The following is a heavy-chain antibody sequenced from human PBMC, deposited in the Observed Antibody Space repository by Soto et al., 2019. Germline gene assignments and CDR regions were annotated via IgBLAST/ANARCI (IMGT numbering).Heavy chain of an antibody. CDR3: ARVYGDYLAY. D-gene: IGHD4-17*01. CDR2: IYYSGST. J-gene: IGHJ4*02. Sequence: SETLSLTCTVSGGSISSSSYYWGWIRQPPGKGLEWIGSIYYSGSTYYNPSLKSRVTISVDTSKNQFSLKLSSVTAADTAVYYCARVYGDYLAYWGQGTLVTVSS. CDR1: GGSISSSSYY. V-gene: IGHV4-39*07.